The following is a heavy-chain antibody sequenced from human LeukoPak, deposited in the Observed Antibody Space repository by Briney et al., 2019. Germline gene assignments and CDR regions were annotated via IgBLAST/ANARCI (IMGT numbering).Heavy chain of an antibody. J-gene: IGHJ4*02. CDR3: AKDNRVAITITD. Sequence: PGGSLRLSCAASGFTFSSYGMHWVRQAPGKGLEWVAFIRYDGSNKYYADSVKGRFTISRDNSKNTLYLQMNSLRAEDTAVYYCAKDNRVAITITDWGQGTLVTVSS. D-gene: IGHD3-3*01. CDR1: GFTFSSYG. CDR2: IRYDGSNK. V-gene: IGHV3-30*02.